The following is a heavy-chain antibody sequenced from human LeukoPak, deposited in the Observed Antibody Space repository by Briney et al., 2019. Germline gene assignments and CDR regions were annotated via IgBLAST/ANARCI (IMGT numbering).Heavy chain of an antibody. CDR1: GFTFSRFG. CDR3: AREEVAAAGNYYYYGMDV. CDR2: ISKDGSDK. Sequence: GGSLRLSCAASGFTFSRFGIHWVRQAPGKGLEWVTFISKDGSDKEYGDSVQGRFTISRDDSKNTLYLQMNSLRAEDTAVYYCAREEVAAAGNYYYYGMDVWGQGTTVTVSS. V-gene: IGHV3-30*03. D-gene: IGHD6-13*01. J-gene: IGHJ6*02.